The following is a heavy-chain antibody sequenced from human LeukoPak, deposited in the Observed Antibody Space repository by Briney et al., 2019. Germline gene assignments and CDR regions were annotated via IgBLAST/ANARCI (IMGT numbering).Heavy chain of an antibody. CDR2: INHNGNVN. CDR3: ARGGGLDV. J-gene: IGHJ6*02. CDR1: GFTFSSYW. V-gene: IGHV3-7*03. D-gene: IGHD3-16*01. Sequence: GGSLRRYCAASGFTFSSYWMNWARQAPGKGLEWVASINHNGNVNYYVDSVKGRFTISRDNAKNSLYLQMSNLRAEDTAVYFCARGGGLDVWGQGATVTVSS.